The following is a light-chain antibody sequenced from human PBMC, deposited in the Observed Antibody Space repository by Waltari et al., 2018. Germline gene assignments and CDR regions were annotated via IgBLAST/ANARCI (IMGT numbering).Light chain of an antibody. Sequence: EIVLTQSPATLSLSPGERATFSCRASQSVNYFLAWFQQKPGQAPRLLIYDASNRATGIPARFSGSGSGTDFTLTISSLEPEDFAVYYCQQRTNWPLTFGGGTKVEIK. CDR3: QQRTNWPLT. CDR2: DAS. CDR1: QSVNYF. J-gene: IGKJ4*01. V-gene: IGKV3-11*01.